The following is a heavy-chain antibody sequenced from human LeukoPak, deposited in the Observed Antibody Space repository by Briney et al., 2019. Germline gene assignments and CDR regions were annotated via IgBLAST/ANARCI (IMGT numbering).Heavy chain of an antibody. J-gene: IGHJ3*02. CDR1: GGTFSSYA. D-gene: IGHD3-3*01. CDR3: ARASITIFRVVIMADAFDI. Sequence: GASVKVSCKASGGTFSSYAISWVRQAPGQGLEWMGGIIPIFGTANYAQKFQGRVTITTDESTSTAYMELSSLRSEDTAVYYCARASITIFRVVIMADAFDIWGQGTMVTVSS. V-gene: IGHV1-69*05. CDR2: IIPIFGTA.